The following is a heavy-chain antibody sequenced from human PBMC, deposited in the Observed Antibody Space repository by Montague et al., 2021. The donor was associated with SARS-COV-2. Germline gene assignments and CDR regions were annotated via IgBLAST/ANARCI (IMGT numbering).Heavy chain of an antibody. J-gene: IGHJ6*02. CDR2: ISGSGGST. CDR3: AKVGSSWYHGYYYGMDV. CDR1: GFTFSSYA. Sequence: SLRLSCAASGFTFSSYAMSWVRQAPGKGLEWVSAISGSGGSTYYADSVKGRFTISRDNSKNTLYPQMNSLRAEDTAVYYCAKVGSSWYHGYYYGMDVWGQGTTVTVSS. V-gene: IGHV3-23*01. D-gene: IGHD6-13*01.